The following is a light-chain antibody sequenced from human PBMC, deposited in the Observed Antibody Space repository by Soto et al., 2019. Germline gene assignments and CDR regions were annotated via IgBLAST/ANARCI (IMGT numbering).Light chain of an antibody. Sequence: QSALTQPASVSGSPGQSITISCTGTSSDVGSYNYVSWYQQHPGKAPKVIIYDVSNRPSGVSDRFSASKSGNTASLTISGLQAEDEADYYCSSYTRTTALRVFGGGTQLTVL. J-gene: IGLJ2*01. CDR1: SSDVGSYNY. V-gene: IGLV2-14*01. CDR2: DVS. CDR3: SSYTRTTALRV.